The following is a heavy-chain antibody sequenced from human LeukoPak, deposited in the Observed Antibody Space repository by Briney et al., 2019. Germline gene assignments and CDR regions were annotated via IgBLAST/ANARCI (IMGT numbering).Heavy chain of an antibody. CDR2: ISGSSSDI. CDR1: GFTFSSYA. J-gene: IGHJ4*02. Sequence: GGSLRLSCAASGFTFSSYAMNWVRQARGKGLEWVSSISGSSSDIYYADSVKGRFTISRDNAKNSVFLQMNNLRAEDTAIYYCARRGYHDSSGYDYWGQGTLVTVSS. V-gene: IGHV3-21*06. CDR3: ARRGYHDSSGYDY. D-gene: IGHD3-22*01.